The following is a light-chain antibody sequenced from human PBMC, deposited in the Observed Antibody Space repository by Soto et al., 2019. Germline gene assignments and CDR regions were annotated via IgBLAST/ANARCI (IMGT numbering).Light chain of an antibody. CDR1: QSISSY. CDR3: QQSYSTPPIT. J-gene: IGKJ4*01. Sequence: DIHMTQSPSSLSASVGDRVTITCRASQSISSYLNWYQQKPGKAPKLLIYAASSLQSGVPSRFSGSGSGTDFTLTISSLQPEDFATYYCQQSYSTPPITFGGGTKVEIK. V-gene: IGKV1-39*01. CDR2: AAS.